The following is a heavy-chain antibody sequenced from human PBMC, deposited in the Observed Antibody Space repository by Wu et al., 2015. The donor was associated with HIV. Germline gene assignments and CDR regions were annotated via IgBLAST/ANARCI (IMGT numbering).Heavy chain of an antibody. CDR3: ARRPPHQFYMDV. D-gene: IGHD1-14*01. CDR2: INPSDGST. J-gene: IGHJ6*03. Sequence: QLHLVQSGAEMKKPGASVKVSCKASGYTFTNFYIHWVRQAPGQGLEWMAVINPSDGSTSYSERFQGRVTLTRDTSTSTVYMELSSLKSEDTAVYYCARRPPHQFYMDVWGKGTTVTVSS. CDR1: GYTFTNFY. V-gene: IGHV1-46*01.